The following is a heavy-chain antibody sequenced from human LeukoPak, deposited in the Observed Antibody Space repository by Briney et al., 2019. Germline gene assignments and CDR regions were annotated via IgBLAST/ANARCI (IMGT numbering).Heavy chain of an antibody. D-gene: IGHD4-17*01. CDR1: GFTFRSYN. J-gene: IGHJ4*02. Sequence: PGGSLRLSCAASGFTFRSYNMNWVRQAPGKGLEWVSYITGGSTTIYYADSVKGRLTISRDNAKNSLYLQMNSLRAEDTAVYYCARDYSTVTTFFDYWGQGTLVTVSS. CDR3: ARDYSTVTTFFDY. V-gene: IGHV3-48*01. CDR2: ITGGSTTI.